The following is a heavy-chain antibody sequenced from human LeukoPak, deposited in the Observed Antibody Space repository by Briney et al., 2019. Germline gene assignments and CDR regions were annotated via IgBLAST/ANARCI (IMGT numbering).Heavy chain of an antibody. V-gene: IGHV3-30*04. D-gene: IGHD3-22*01. CDR2: MSYDGSNT. CDR1: GFSFSTYA. CDR3: TRAMIGVVFTSLFDY. J-gene: IGHJ4*02. Sequence: GGSLRLSCTASGFSFSTYAMHWVRQAPGKGLEWVGIMSYDGSNTYYADSVKGRFTISRDISKNTAYLQMNNLTREDTAIYSCTRAMIGVVFTSLFDYWGQGTLVTVSS.